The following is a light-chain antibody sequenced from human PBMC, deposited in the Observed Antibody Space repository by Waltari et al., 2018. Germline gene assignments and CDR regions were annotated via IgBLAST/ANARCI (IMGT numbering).Light chain of an antibody. CDR2: WAS. J-gene: IGKJ3*01. CDR1: QSVLCSSNNKNY. CDR3: QQYFIAPLT. V-gene: IGKV4-1*01. Sequence: NCKSSQSVLCSSNNKNYLAWYQQKPGQPPKLLIYWASTRESGVPDRFSGSGSGTDFTLTISSLQAEDVAVYYCQQYFIAPLTFGPGTKVDIK.